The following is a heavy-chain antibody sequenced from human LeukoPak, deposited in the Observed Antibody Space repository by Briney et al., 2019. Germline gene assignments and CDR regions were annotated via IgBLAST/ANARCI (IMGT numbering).Heavy chain of an antibody. CDR3: ARDRDSIYPGGPFDY. D-gene: IGHD3-16*01. CDR1: GFSFSDYS. CDR2: ISSSSSTI. Sequence: GGSLRLSCAASGFSFSDYSMNWVRQAPGKGLEWVSYISSSSSTIYYAVSVKGRFTISRDNAKNSLYLQMDSLGAEDTAVYYCARDRDSIYPGGPFDYWGQGTLVTVSS. J-gene: IGHJ4*02. V-gene: IGHV3-48*01.